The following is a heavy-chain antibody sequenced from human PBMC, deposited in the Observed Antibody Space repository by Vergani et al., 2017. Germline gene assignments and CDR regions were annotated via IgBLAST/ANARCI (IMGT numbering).Heavy chain of an antibody. V-gene: IGHV3-48*01. CDR2: ISRSSSTI. J-gene: IGHJ4*02. CDR1: GSTFSSYA. CDR3: ARQSRHVFCTNGVCTIGY. Sequence: EVQLVESGGGFVQPGGSLRLSCAASGSTFSSYAMNWVRQAPGKGLEWVSYISRSSSTIYYADSVKGRFTISRDNAKNSLHLQMNNLRAEDTAVYYCARQSRHVFCTNGVCTIGYLGKGALVTVSS. D-gene: IGHD2-8*01.